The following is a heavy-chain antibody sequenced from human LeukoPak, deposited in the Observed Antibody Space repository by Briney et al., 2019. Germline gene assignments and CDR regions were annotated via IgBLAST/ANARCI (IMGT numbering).Heavy chain of an antibody. V-gene: IGHV5-51*03. CDR1: GYSFTSYW. Sequence: GESMKISCKGSGYSFTSYWIGWVRQMPGKGLEWMGIIYPGDSDTRYSPSFQGQVTISADKSISTAYLQWSSLKASDTAMYYCARPGIYYDSSNPGDYWGQGTLVTVSS. CDR3: ARPGIYYDSSNPGDY. CDR2: IYPGDSDT. D-gene: IGHD3-22*01. J-gene: IGHJ4*02.